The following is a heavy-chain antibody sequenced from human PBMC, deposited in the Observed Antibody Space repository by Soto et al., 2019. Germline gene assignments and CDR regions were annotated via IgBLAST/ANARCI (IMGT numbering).Heavy chain of an antibody. CDR3: VKDMGQAAVGIRYPYGLDV. Sequence: GSLRLSCSGSGFTVSSFGMHWVRQAPGKGLEHVSTLSSNGIGTYYADSVKGRFTFSRDTSKNTLYLQMSSLRTEDTAVYYCVKDMGQAAVGIRYPYGLDVWGLGTTVTVSS. D-gene: IGHD6-13*01. CDR2: LSSNGIGT. CDR1: GFTVSSFG. V-gene: IGHV3-64D*06. J-gene: IGHJ6*02.